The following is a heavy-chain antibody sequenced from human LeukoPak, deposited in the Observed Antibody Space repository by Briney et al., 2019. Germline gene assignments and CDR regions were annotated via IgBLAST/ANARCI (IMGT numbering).Heavy chain of an antibody. Sequence: ASVKVSCKXSGYTFTSYGISWVRQAPGQGLEGMGWISAYNGNTNYAQKLQGRVTMTTDTSTSTAYMELRSLRSDDTAVYYCARTVHDCRNSVCYGYWGQGTLVTVSS. CDR2: ISAYNGNT. CDR3: ARTVHDCRNSVCYGY. CDR1: GYTFTSYG. V-gene: IGHV1-18*01. J-gene: IGHJ4*02. D-gene: IGHD2-8*01.